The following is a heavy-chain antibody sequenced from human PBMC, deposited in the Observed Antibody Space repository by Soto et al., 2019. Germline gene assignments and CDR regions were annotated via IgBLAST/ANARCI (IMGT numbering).Heavy chain of an antibody. D-gene: IGHD1-7*01. Sequence: GGSLRLSCAASGFTFSSYWMSWVRQAPGKGLEWVANIKQDGSEKYYVDSVKGRFTISRDNAKNSLYLQMNSLRAEDTAVYYCARGGDNWNYIIHHDYWGQGTLVTVSS. CDR1: GFTFSSYW. V-gene: IGHV3-7*01. CDR2: IKQDGSEK. CDR3: ARGGDNWNYIIHHDY. J-gene: IGHJ4*02.